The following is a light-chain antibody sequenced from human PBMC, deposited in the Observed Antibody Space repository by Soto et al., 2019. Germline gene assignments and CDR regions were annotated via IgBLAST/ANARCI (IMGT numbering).Light chain of an antibody. CDR1: SSDVGGYNY. Sequence: QSALTQPRSVSGSPGQSVTISCTGTSSDVGGYNYVSWYQQHPGKAPKFMIYDVSKRPSGVPDRFSGSKSGNTASLTISGLQVEDEAEYYCCAYAGSYSWLFGGGTQLTVL. V-gene: IGLV2-11*01. CDR2: DVS. J-gene: IGLJ7*01. CDR3: CAYAGSYSWL.